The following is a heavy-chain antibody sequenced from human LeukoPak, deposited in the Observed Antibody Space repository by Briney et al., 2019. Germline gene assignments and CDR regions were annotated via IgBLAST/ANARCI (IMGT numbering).Heavy chain of an antibody. CDR2: IYYSGST. V-gene: IGHV4-39*01. J-gene: IGHJ4*02. CDR3: ARHVGIAAAGLFDY. Sequence: PSETLSLTCTVSGGSISSSSYYWGWIRQPPGKGLEWIGSIYYSGSTYYNPSLKSRVTISVDTSMNQFSLKLSSVTAADTAVYYCARHVGIAAAGLFDYWGQGTLVTVSS. CDR1: GGSISSSSYY. D-gene: IGHD6-13*01.